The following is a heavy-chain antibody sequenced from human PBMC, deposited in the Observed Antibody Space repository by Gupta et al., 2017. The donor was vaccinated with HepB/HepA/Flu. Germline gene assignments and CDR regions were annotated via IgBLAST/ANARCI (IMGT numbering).Heavy chain of an antibody. D-gene: IGHD2-2*01. CDR3: ARGIDCSSTSCYPAAYNWFDP. CDR1: GYTFTGYY. CDR2: INPNSGGT. Sequence: VQSGAEVKKPGASVKVSCKASGYTFTGYYMHWVRQAPGQGLEWMGWINPNSGGTNYAQKFQGRVTMTRDTSISTAYMELSRLRSDDTAVYYCARGIDCSSTSCYPAAYNWFDPWGQGTLVTVSS. J-gene: IGHJ5*02. V-gene: IGHV1-2*02.